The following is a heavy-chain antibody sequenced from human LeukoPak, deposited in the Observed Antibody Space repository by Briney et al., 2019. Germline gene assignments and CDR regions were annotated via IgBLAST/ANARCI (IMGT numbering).Heavy chain of an antibody. J-gene: IGHJ4*02. V-gene: IGHV3-7*01. CDR3: ARLKDDVTKFDY. D-gene: IGHD2-8*01. CDR2: INQDVSRI. CDR1: GFSFSRDR. Sequence: GRSLRLSCAGSGFSFSRDRMAWVRQAPGKGLEWVASINQDVSRIHYVDSVKGRFTISRDNAKNSLFLQMNSLRVEDTAVYYCARLKDDVTKFDYWGQGTLVTVSS.